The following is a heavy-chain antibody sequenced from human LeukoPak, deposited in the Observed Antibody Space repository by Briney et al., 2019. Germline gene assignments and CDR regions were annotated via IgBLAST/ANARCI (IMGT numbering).Heavy chain of an antibody. V-gene: IGHV3-48*01. CDR1: GGSFSGYY. CDR3: ARDNRATVTRNPKALDY. CDR2: ISSSSSTI. J-gene: IGHJ4*02. D-gene: IGHD4-17*01. Sequence: ETLSLTCGVSGGSFSGYYWNWIRQAPGKGLEWVSYISSSSSTIYYADSVKGRFTISRDNAKNSLYPQMNSLRAEDTAVYYCARDNRATVTRNPKALDYWGQGTLVTVSS.